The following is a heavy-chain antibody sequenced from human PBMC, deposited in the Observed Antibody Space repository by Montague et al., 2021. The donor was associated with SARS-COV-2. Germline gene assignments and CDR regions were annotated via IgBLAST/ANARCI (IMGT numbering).Heavy chain of an antibody. CDR2: IHYRGTT. Sequence: SETLSPTCTVSNGSISGHHWTWIRQSPGRGLEWLAYIHYRGTTDYNPSLKSRLTLSVDTSKNQFSLTLTSLTAADTAIYYCARLGGSGSYLAFDYWGQGTLVTVSS. CDR1: NGSISGHH. V-gene: IGHV4-59*08. J-gene: IGHJ4*02. CDR3: ARLGGSGSYLAFDY. D-gene: IGHD3-10*01.